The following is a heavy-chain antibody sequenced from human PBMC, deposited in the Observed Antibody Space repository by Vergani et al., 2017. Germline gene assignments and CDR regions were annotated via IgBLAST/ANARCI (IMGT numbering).Heavy chain of an antibody. Sequence: QVTLRESGPALVKPTQTLTLTCTFSGFSLSTSGMCVSWIRQPPGKALEWLARIDWDDDKYYSTSLKTRLTISRDTSKNQVVLTMTNMDPVDTATYYCARIDPWRSGADYYYYYMDVWGKGTTVTVSS. CDR2: IDWDDDK. D-gene: IGHD3-3*01. V-gene: IGHV2-70*15. CDR3: ARIDPWRSGADYYYYYMDV. J-gene: IGHJ6*03. CDR1: GFSLSTSGMC.